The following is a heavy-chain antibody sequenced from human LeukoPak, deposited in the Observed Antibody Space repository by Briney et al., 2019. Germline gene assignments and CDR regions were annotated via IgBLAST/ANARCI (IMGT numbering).Heavy chain of an antibody. D-gene: IGHD5-12*01. Sequence: ASVKVSCKASGYTFTSYDINWVRQATGQGLEWMGWMNPNSGNTGYAQKFQGRVTMTRNTSISTAYMELSSLRSEDTAVYYCAREDIEATTAAYYYYGMDVWGQGTTVTVSS. CDR1: GYTFTSYD. CDR3: AREDIEATTAAYYYYGMDV. CDR2: MNPNSGNT. V-gene: IGHV1-8*01. J-gene: IGHJ6*02.